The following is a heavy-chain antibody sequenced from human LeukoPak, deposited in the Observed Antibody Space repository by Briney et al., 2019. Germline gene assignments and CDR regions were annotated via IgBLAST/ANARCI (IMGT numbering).Heavy chain of an antibody. Sequence: GGSLRLSCAASGFTFSSYAMHWVRQAPGKGLEWVAVISYDGSNKYYADSVKGRFTISRDNAKNSLYLQMNSLRAEDTAVYYCASEGSAYSSSLRYYFDYWGQGTLVTVSS. CDR1: GFTFSSYA. J-gene: IGHJ4*02. CDR3: ASEGSAYSSSLRYYFDY. V-gene: IGHV3-30-3*01. D-gene: IGHD6-6*01. CDR2: ISYDGSNK.